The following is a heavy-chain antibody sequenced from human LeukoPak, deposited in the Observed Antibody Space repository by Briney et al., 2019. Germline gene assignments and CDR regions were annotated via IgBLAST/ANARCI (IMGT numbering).Heavy chain of an antibody. CDR2: ISSSNSTI. D-gene: IGHD5-18*01. V-gene: IGHV3-48*04. J-gene: IGHJ4*02. CDR3: ARGNSSGRGALDY. CDR1: GFTFSSYA. Sequence: GGSLRLSCAASGFTFSSYAMSWVRQAPGKGLEWVSYISSSNSTIYYRDSVKGRFTISRDNAENSLYLQMNNLRAEDTAVYYCARGNSSGRGALDYWGQGTLVTVSS.